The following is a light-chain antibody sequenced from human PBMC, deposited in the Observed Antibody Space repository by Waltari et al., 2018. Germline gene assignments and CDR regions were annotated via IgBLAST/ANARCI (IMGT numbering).Light chain of an antibody. CDR2: DAS. V-gene: IGKV3-11*01. Sequence: EIVLTQSPATLSLSPGERATLSCRASQSVSRYLAWYQQKPGQAPRLLIYDASNRATGIPARFSGSGSGTDFTLTISSLEPEDFAVYYCQQRSNWPLFTFGPGTKVDIK. J-gene: IGKJ3*01. CDR1: QSVSRY. CDR3: QQRSNWPLFT.